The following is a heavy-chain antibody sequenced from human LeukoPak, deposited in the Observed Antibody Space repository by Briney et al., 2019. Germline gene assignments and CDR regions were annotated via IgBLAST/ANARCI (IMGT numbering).Heavy chain of an antibody. Sequence: GSLRLSCAASGFTFSTYAMSWVRQAPGKGLEWIGEINHSGSTNYNPSLKSRVTISVDTSKNQFSLKLSSVTAADTAVYYCARVNPKRWLQLGSYFDYWGQGTLVTVSS. D-gene: IGHD5-24*01. CDR1: GFTFSTYA. J-gene: IGHJ4*02. CDR2: INHSGST. CDR3: ARVNPKRWLQLGSYFDY. V-gene: IGHV4-34*01.